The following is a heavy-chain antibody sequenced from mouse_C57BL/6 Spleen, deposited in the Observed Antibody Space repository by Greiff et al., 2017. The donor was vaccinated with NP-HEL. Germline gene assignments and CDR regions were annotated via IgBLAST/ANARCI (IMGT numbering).Heavy chain of an antibody. V-gene: IGHV1-22*01. J-gene: IGHJ3*01. CDR2: INPNNGGT. CDR3: ARGGYYGSSLAWFAY. D-gene: IGHD1-1*01. CDR1: GYTFTDYN. Sequence: EVQLQQSGPELVKPGASVKMSCKASGYTFTDYNMHWVKQSHGKSLEWIGYINPNNGGTSYNQKFKGKATLTVNKSSSTAYMELRSLTSEDSAVYYCARGGYYGSSLAWFAYWGQGTLVTVSA.